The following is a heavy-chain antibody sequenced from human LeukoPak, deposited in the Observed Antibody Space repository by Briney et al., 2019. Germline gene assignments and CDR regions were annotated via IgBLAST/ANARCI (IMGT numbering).Heavy chain of an antibody. J-gene: IGHJ4*02. D-gene: IGHD5-12*01. CDR1: GFTFSSYA. V-gene: IGHV3-23*01. CDR3: AKGYSGYDYFDY. CDR2: ISGSGGST. Sequence: GGSLRLSCAASGFTFSSYAMSWVRQAPGKGLEWVSAISGSGGSTYYADSVKGRFTISRDNSKNTLYLQMNSLRAENTAVYYCAKGYSGYDYFDYWGQGTLVTVSS.